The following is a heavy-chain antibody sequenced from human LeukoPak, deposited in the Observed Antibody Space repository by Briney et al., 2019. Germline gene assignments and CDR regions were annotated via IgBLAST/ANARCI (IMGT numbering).Heavy chain of an antibody. CDR1: GGTFSSYA. J-gene: IGHJ2*01. Sequence: SVKVSCKASGGTFSSYAISWVRQAPGEGLEWTEGIIPIFGTANYAQKFQGRVTITADESTSTAYMELSSLRSEDTAVYYGARGMGYGEDYGGNPASGWYFDPWGRGTLGTVSS. D-gene: IGHD4-23*01. CDR2: IIPIFGTA. V-gene: IGHV1-69*13. CDR3: ARGMGYGEDYGGNPASGWYFDP.